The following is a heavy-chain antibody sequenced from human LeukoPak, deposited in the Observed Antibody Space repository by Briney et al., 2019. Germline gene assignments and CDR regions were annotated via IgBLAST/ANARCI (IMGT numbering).Heavy chain of an antibody. J-gene: IGHJ4*02. CDR3: ARDRYYYGSGSFGFDY. D-gene: IGHD3-10*01. V-gene: IGHV4-34*01. CDR2: INHSGST. Sequence: SETLSLTCAVYGGSFSGYYWSWIRQPPGKGLEWIGEINHSGSTNYNPSLESRVTISVDTSKNQFSLKLSSVTAADTAVYYCARDRYYYGSGSFGFDYWGQGTLVTVSS. CDR1: GGSFSGYY.